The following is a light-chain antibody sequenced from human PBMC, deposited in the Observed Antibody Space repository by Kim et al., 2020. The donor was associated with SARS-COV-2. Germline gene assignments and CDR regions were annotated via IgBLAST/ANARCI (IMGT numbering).Light chain of an antibody. V-gene: IGKV3-20*01. Sequence: TGETASRSCRASQSMSNNYIAWYQQKPDQAPRLLISGASTRATDIPDRFSGSGSGTDVTLTISRLEPEDFAVYYCQQYCTSPPWTFGQGTKVDIK. CDR2: GAS. CDR1: QSMSNNY. J-gene: IGKJ1*01. CDR3: QQYCTSPPWT.